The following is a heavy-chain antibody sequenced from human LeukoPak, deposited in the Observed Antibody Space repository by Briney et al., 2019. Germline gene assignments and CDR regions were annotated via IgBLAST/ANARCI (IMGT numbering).Heavy chain of an antibody. J-gene: IGHJ5*02. CDR3: ARSKVPATGNWFDP. V-gene: IGHV4-34*01. Sequence: SETLSLTCAVYGGSFSGYYWSWIRQPPGKGVEWIEEFNHSGSTNYNPSLKSRVTISVDTSKSQFSLKLSSVTAADTAVYYCARSKVPATGNWFDPWGQGTLVTVSS. CDR1: GGSFSGYY. D-gene: IGHD2-21*02. CDR2: FNHSGST.